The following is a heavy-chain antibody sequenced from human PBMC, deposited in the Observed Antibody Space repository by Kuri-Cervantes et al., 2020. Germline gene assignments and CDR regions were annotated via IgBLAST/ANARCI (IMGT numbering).Heavy chain of an antibody. V-gene: IGHV3-66*02. Sequence: GESLKISCAASGFTVSSNYMSWVRQAPGKGLEWVSTIYNGGSTYYADSVKGRFTISRDNSKSTLYLQMNILRTEDTAVYYCARVVAYYYDSRGSKYYFDYWGQGTLVTVSS. CDR2: IYNGGST. CDR3: ARVVAYYYDSRGSKYYFDY. D-gene: IGHD3-22*01. CDR1: GFTVSSNY. J-gene: IGHJ4*02.